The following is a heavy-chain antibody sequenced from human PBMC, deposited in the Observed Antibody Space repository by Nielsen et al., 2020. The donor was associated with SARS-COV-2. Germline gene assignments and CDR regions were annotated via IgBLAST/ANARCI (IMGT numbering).Heavy chain of an antibody. J-gene: IGHJ4*02. CDR1: GYTFTSYD. Sequence: ASVKVSCKASGYTFTSYDINWVRQATGQGLEWMGWMNPNSGNTGYAQKFQGRVTMTTDTSTSTAYMELRSLRSDDTAVYYCARGDSTVTTYYFDYWGQGTLVTVSS. D-gene: IGHD4-17*01. CDR2: MNPNSGNT. V-gene: IGHV1-8*01. CDR3: ARGDSTVTTYYFDY.